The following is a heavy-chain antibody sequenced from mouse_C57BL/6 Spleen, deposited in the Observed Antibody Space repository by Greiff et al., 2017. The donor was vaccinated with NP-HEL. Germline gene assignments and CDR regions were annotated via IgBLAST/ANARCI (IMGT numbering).Heavy chain of an antibody. Sequence: ESGPGLVKPSQSLSLTCSVTGYSITSGYYWNWIRQFPGNKLEWMGYISYDGSNNYNPSLKNRISITRDTSKNQFFLKLNSVTTEDTATYYCARVYDGYYPAWFAYWGQGTLVTVSA. D-gene: IGHD2-3*01. CDR1: GYSITSGYY. J-gene: IGHJ3*01. CDR2: ISYDGSN. V-gene: IGHV3-6*01. CDR3: ARVYDGYYPAWFAY.